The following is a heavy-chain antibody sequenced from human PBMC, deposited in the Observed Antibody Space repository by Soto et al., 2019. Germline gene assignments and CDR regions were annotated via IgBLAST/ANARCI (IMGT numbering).Heavy chain of an antibody. Sequence: PGGSLRLSCAASGFTFSSYGMHWVRQAPGKGLEWVAVISYDGSNKYYADSVKGRFTISRDNSKNTLYLQMNSLRAEDTAVYYCANPIYYGDYQNDAFDIWGQGTMVTVSS. V-gene: IGHV3-30*18. CDR1: GFTFSSYG. CDR3: ANPIYYGDYQNDAFDI. D-gene: IGHD4-17*01. CDR2: ISYDGSNK. J-gene: IGHJ3*02.